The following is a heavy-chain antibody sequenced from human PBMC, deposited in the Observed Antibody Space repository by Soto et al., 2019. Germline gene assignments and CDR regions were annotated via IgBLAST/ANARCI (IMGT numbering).Heavy chain of an antibody. J-gene: IGHJ4*02. CDR3: AGEKTGGSNSQILMRFDY. Sequence: SVKVSCKASGGTFSSYAISWVRQAPGQGLDWMGGIIPIFGTANYAQKFQGRVTITADESTSTAYMELSSLRSEDTAVYYCAGEKTGGSNSQILMRFDYGGKGPLVTVPS. V-gene: IGHV1-69*13. CDR1: GGTFSSYA. CDR2: IIPIFGTA. D-gene: IGHD7-27*01.